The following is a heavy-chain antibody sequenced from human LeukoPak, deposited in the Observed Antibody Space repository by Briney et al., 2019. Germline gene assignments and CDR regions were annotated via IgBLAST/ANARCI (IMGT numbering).Heavy chain of an antibody. D-gene: IGHD6-6*01. J-gene: IGHJ4*02. CDR3: ARVDTGNIAARPDY. V-gene: IGHV1-8*01. Sequence: ASVKVSCKASGYTFTSSDFNWVRQATGQGLEWMGWMNPNSGNTGYAQKFQGRVTMTRDTSISTAYMELSSLRSEDTAVYYCARVDTGNIAARPDYWGQGTLVTVSS. CDR2: MNPNSGNT. CDR1: GYTFTSSD.